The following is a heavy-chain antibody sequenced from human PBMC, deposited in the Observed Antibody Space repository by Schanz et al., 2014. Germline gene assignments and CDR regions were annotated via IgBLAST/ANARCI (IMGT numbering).Heavy chain of an antibody. V-gene: IGHV1-46*01. CDR2: INPSGGST. J-gene: IGHJ4*02. D-gene: IGHD3-22*01. CDR1: GYTFTSDS. CDR3: AKQHGVIQQVSDY. Sequence: QVQLVQSGAEVKKPGASVKVSCKASGYTFTSDSMHWVRQAPGQGLEWMGMINPSGGSTTYAQKFQGRVTMTRDTSTSTVYMELSSLRAEDTAVYYCAKQHGVIQQVSDYWGQGTLVTVSS.